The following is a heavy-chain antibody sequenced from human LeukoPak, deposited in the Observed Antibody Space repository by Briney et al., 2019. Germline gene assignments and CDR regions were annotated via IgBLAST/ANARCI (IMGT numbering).Heavy chain of an antibody. V-gene: IGHV4-38-2*02. J-gene: IGHJ5*02. CDR1: GYSISNGY. Sequence: PSETLSLTCVVSGYSISNGYWAWIRQPPGKGLAWIASIYHTGTTYSNPSLQSWVSLSVDTSKSQFSLNLSAVTAADTAVYYCARDPATTFNWFDPWGQGTLVIVSS. CDR2: IYHTGTT. CDR3: ARDPATTFNWFDP. D-gene: IGHD1-1*01.